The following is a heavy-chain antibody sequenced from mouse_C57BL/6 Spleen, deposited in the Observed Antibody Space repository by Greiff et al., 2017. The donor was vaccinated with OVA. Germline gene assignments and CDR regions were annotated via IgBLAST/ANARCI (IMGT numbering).Heavy chain of an antibody. J-gene: IGHJ1*03. Sequence: VQLLQPGAELVKPGASVKMSCKASGYTFTSYWITWVKQRPGQGLEWIGDIYPGSGSTNYNEKFKSKATLTVDTSSSTAYMQLSSLTSEDSAVYYCARSGIYYYGSSYGYFDVWGTGTTVTVSS. CDR3: ARSGIYYYGSSYGYFDV. D-gene: IGHD1-1*01. V-gene: IGHV1-55*01. CDR2: IYPGSGST. CDR1: GYTFTSYW.